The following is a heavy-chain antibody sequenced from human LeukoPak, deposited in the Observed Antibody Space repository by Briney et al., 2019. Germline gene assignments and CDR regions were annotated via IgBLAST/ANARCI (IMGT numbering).Heavy chain of an antibody. CDR3: AREIDYYYGSGSYPLFDY. V-gene: IGHV4-4*07. J-gene: IGHJ4*02. CDR1: GGSISSYY. CDR2: IYTSGST. Sequence: SETLSLTCTVSGGSISSYYWGWIRQPAGKGLEWIGRIYTSGSTNYNPSLKSRVTMSVDASKNQFSLKLSSVTAADTAVYYCAREIDYYYGSGSYPLFDYWGQGTLVTV. D-gene: IGHD3-10*01.